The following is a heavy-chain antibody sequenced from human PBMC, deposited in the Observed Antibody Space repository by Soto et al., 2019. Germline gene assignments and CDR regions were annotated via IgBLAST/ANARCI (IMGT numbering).Heavy chain of an antibody. CDR1: GYTFTTNF. CDR2: ISPGGGTT. CDR3: ARAHYDSDAFDL. D-gene: IGHD3-22*01. V-gene: IGHV1-46*03. Sequence: VQLVQSGAEVMKPGASVKISCKASGYTFTTNFIHWIRQAPGQGLEWVGIISPGGGTTVYAQKFQGRVTMTRDTSTSTVYMELRSLRSEDTAVFYCARAHYDSDAFDLWGQGTMVIVSS. J-gene: IGHJ3*01.